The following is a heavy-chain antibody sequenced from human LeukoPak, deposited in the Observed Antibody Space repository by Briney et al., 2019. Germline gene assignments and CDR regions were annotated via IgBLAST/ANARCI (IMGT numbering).Heavy chain of an antibody. D-gene: IGHD2-8*01. V-gene: IGHV4-59*01. CDR2: IYYSGST. CDR1: GGSISSYC. Sequence: SETLSLTCTVSGGSISSYCWSWIRQPPGKGLEWIGYIYYSGSTNYNPSLKSRVTISVDTSKNQFSLKLSSVTAADTAVYYCAGQISPSAVYHYYFDYWGQGTLVTVSS. CDR3: AGQISPSAVYHYYFDY. J-gene: IGHJ4*02.